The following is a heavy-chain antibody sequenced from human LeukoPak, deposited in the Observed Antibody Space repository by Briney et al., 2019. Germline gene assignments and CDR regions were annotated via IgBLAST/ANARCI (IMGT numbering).Heavy chain of an antibody. CDR1: GYTFTNYE. V-gene: IGHV1-8*01. Sequence: ASVKVSCKSSGYTFTNYEINWVRQATGQGLEWMGWMNPNSGDTAYAQKFQGRITMTRSTSITTAYMELSSLRSEDTAVYYCARGLGTYDSSELTWPMISFWGQGTLVTVSS. D-gene: IGHD3-22*01. J-gene: IGHJ4*02. CDR2: MNPNSGDT. CDR3: ARGLGTYDSSELTWPMISF.